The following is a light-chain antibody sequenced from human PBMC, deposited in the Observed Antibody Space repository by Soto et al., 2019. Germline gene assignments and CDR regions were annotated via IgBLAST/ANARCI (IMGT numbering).Light chain of an antibody. CDR3: CSYAGAKTLI. CDR1: SSDVGAYNF. J-gene: IGLJ2*01. V-gene: IGLV2-8*01. CDR2: DVN. Sequence: QSALTQPPSASGSPGQSVTISCTGTSSDVGAYNFVSWYQQHPGTVPKIVIYDVNKRPSGVPDRFSGSKSGNTASLTVSGLQPDDEADYYCCSYAGAKTLIFGGGTKLPVL.